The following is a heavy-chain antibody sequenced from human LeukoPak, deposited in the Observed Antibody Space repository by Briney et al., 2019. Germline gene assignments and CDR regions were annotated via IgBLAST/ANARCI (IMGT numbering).Heavy chain of an antibody. CDR1: GGSISSGGYS. D-gene: IGHD2-2*01. CDR3: ARGICSSTSCYYFDY. V-gene: IGHV4-30-2*01. J-gene: IGHJ4*02. Sequence: SETLSLTCAVSGGSISSGGYSWSWIRQPPGKVLEWIGYIYHSGSTYYNPSLKSRVTISVDRSQNQFSLKLSSVTAADTAVYYCARGICSSTSCYYFDYWGQGTLVTVSS. CDR2: IYHSGST.